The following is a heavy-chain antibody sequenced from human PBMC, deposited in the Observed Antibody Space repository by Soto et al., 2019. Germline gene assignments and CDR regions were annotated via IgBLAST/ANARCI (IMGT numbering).Heavy chain of an antibody. CDR1: GGTFINHA. CDR3: ARDDAMYCGSDCYRYVFYGLDV. D-gene: IGHD2-21*02. J-gene: IGHJ6*02. Sequence: QVQLVQSGAEVKKPGSSVKISCKASGGTFINHAFSWVRQAPGQGLEWMGGIIPMFGTADYSQKFQGRVTITADESTTTTHMELSSLRSYDSAVYYCARDDAMYCGSDCYRYVFYGLDVWGQGTTVTVSS. V-gene: IGHV1-69*01. CDR2: IIPMFGTA.